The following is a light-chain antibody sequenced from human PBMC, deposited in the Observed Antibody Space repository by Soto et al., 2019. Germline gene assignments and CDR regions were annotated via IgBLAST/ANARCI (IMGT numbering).Light chain of an antibody. CDR1: QSVSSY. Sequence: EIVLTQSPATLSLSPGERATLSCRASQSVSSYLAWYQQKPGQAPRLLIYDASNRATGIPARFSGSGSGTDFTLTISSLEPEDFAVXYCQQRSNWPPTFGQGTKVDIK. CDR3: QQRSNWPPT. V-gene: IGKV3-11*01. CDR2: DAS. J-gene: IGKJ1*01.